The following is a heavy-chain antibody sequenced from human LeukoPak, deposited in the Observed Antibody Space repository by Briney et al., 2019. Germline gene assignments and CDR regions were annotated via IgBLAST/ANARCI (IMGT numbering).Heavy chain of an antibody. V-gene: IGHV1-2*02. J-gene: IGHJ4*02. CDR3: ARDLQWLSPY. D-gene: IGHD5-12*01. Sequence: ASVKVSCKASGYTFTGYYMHWVRQAPGQGVEWMGWINPNSGGTNYAQKFQGRVTMTRDTSISTAYMELSRLRSDDTAVYYCARDLQWLSPYWGQGTLVTVSS. CDR2: INPNSGGT. CDR1: GYTFTGYY.